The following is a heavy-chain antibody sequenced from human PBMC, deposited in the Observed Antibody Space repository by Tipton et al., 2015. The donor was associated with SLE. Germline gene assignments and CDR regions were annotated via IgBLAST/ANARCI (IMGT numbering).Heavy chain of an antibody. CDR3: ARVGRHDLFDY. V-gene: IGHV4-39*07. CDR1: GGSIRTSSNF. D-gene: IGHD1-1*01. J-gene: IGHJ4*02. CDR2: VYHSGST. Sequence: TLSLTCTVSGGSIRTSSNFWAWIRQPPGKRPEWIGNVYHSGSTYYNPSLKRRVAILVETSKNQFSLRLLSVTAADTAVYYCARVGRHDLFDYWGQGTLVTVSS.